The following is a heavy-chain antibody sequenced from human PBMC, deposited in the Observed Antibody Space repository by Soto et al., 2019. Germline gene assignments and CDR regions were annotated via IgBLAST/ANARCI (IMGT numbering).Heavy chain of an antibody. V-gene: IGHV4-59*12. J-gene: IGHJ3*02. CDR1: GDSISAYS. D-gene: IGHD3-9*01. CDR3: ARVLLRYFGWLGKDAFHI. Sequence: SETLSLTCTVSGDSISAYSWSWVRQPPGKGLEWIGNIHYNENTKYNPSLKSRVTMSVDTSKNQFSLKLSSVTAADTAVYYCARVLLRYFGWLGKDAFHIWGQGTMVTVSS. CDR2: IHYNENT.